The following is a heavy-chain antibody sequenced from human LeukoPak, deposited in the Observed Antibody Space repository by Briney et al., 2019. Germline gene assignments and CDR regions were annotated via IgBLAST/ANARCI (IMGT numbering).Heavy chain of an antibody. J-gene: IGHJ4*02. CDR2: INPNGDIT. Sequence: GASVKVSCKASGYSFTNYFIHWVRQAPGQGLDWMGIINPNGDITTYARQFQGRVTLTSDASTSTVYMQLASLRSDDTATYYCARVGGGYDSDGAYWGQGTLVTVSS. V-gene: IGHV1-46*01. CDR1: GYSFTNYF. CDR3: ARVGGGYDSDGAY. D-gene: IGHD5-12*01.